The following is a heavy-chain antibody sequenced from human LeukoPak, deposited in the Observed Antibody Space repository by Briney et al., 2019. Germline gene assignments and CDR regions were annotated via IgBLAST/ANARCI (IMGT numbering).Heavy chain of an antibody. CDR2: ISHDGGNK. CDR1: GFTFSSYG. D-gene: IGHD3-10*01. J-gene: IGHJ4*02. CDR3: ARDKSYFGSGNYHYFDS. Sequence: PGGSLRLSCAASGFTFSSYGMHWVRQAPGKRLEWVAFISHDGGNKKYGDSVKGRFTISRDNSKNTAYLQMNSLRPEDTALYYCARDKSYFGSGNYHYFDSWGQGALVIVSS. V-gene: IGHV3-30*03.